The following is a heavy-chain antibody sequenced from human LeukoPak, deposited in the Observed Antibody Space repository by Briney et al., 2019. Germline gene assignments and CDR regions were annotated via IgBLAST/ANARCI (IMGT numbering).Heavy chain of an antibody. J-gene: IGHJ4*02. CDR1: GFPLRNYA. CDR3: ARDLILADSSGSSAHDY. V-gene: IGHV3-23*01. CDR2: INGSGGST. D-gene: IGHD2-15*01. Sequence: GGSLRLSCAASGFPLRNYAMSWVRQAPGKGLEWVSDINGSGGSTYYADSVKGRFTISRDNAKNSLYLQMNSLRDEDTAVYYCARDLILADSSGSSAHDYWGQGTLVTVSS.